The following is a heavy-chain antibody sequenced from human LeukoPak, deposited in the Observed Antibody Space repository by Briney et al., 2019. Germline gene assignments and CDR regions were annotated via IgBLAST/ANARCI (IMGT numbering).Heavy chain of an antibody. J-gene: IGHJ4*02. Sequence: GGSLRLSCAASGFTFSTYWMTWVRQAPGKGLEWAANIKQDESEKAYVDSVKGRFTISRDNAKNSMYLQMNSLRADDTAVYYCARVVFQDSSSYRPLDYWGQGTLVTVSS. D-gene: IGHD6-6*01. V-gene: IGHV3-7*03. CDR3: ARVVFQDSSSYRPLDY. CDR1: GFTFSTYW. CDR2: IKQDESEK.